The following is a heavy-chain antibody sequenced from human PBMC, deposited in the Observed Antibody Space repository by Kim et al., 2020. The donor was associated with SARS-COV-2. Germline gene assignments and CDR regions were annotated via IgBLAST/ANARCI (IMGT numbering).Heavy chain of an antibody. V-gene: IGHV3-23*01. Sequence: YADSVKGRFTNSRDNSKNMLYLQMDNLRGEDTALYYCAKVISPFDSWGPGTLVTVSS. CDR3: AKVISPFDS. D-gene: IGHD2-15*01. J-gene: IGHJ4*02.